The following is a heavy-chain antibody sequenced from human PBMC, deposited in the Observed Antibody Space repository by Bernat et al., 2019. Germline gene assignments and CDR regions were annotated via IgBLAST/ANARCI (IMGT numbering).Heavy chain of an antibody. CDR1: GFTVGDNY. CDR2: IYSGGST. D-gene: IGHD3-16*01. CDR3: ARDDGKGGPFDY. V-gene: IGHV3-66*01. J-gene: IGHJ4*02. Sequence: EVQLVVSGGGLVQPGGSLRLSCAVSGFTVGDNYMNWVRQAPGKGLEWGSVIYSGGSTYYADSVKGRFTISRDNSQNTLYLQMSSLRAEDTAVYYCARDDGKGGPFDYWGQGALVTVSS.